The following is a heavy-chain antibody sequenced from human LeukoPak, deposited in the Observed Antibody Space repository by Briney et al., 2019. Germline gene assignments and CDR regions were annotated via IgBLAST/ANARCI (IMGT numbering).Heavy chain of an antibody. J-gene: IGHJ3*02. CDR3: ATSRPTTGTTGPHPDSFDI. V-gene: IGHV1-24*01. D-gene: IGHD1-1*01. CDR1: GYTLTELS. Sequence: ASVKVSCKVSGYTLTELSMHWVRQAPGKGLEWMGGFDPEDGETIYAQKFQGRVTMTEDTSTDTAYMELSSLRSEDTAVYYCATSRPTTGTTGPHPDSFDIWGQGTMVTVSS. CDR2: FDPEDGET.